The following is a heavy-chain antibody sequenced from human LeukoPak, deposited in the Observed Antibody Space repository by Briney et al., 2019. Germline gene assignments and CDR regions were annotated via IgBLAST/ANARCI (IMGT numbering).Heavy chain of an antibody. CDR3: ARGFQEVGRSRTSRTPLDQKKNFEY. V-gene: IGHV3-13*01. CDR1: GFTFSSYD. J-gene: IGHJ4*02. CDR2: ICTACDT. D-gene: IGHD2-2*01. Sequence: GGSLRLSCAASGFTFSSYDMHWVRQATGKGLEWVSAICTACDTYYPGSVKGRFTISRENAKNSLYFQMNSLRDGDPAVYYCARGFQEVGRSRTSRTPLDQKKNFEYWGQGTLVTVSS.